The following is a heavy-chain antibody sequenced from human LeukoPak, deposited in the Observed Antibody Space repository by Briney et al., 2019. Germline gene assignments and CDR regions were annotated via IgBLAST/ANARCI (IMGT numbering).Heavy chain of an antibody. V-gene: IGHV1-2*02. J-gene: IGHJ5*02. CDR2: INPNSGRT. CDR3: ARTREYSSTWFFPPFDP. CDR1: GYTFTGYY. D-gene: IGHD6-13*01. Sequence: ASVKVSCKASGYTFTGYYMNWVRQAPGQGLEWMGWINPNSGRTNYAHNFQGRVTLTRDPSISTAYMELTGLTSNDTGVYYCARTREYSSTWFFPPFDPWGQETLVTVSS.